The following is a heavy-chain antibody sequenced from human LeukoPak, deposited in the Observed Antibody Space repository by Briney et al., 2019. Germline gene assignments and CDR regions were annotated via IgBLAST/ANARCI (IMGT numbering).Heavy chain of an antibody. J-gene: IGHJ4*02. CDR3: ARGRDGYNPFDY. D-gene: IGHD5-24*01. V-gene: IGHV3-21*01. Sequence: GGSLRLSCAASGFTFSSYSMNWVRQAPGKELEWVSSISSSSSYIYYADSVKGRFTISRDNAKNSLYLQMNSLRAEDTAVYYCARGRDGYNPFDYWGQGTLVTVSS. CDR1: GFTFSSYS. CDR2: ISSSSSYI.